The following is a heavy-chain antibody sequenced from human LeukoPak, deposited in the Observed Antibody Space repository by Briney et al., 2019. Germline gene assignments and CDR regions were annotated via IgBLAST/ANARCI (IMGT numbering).Heavy chain of an antibody. CDR2: INPSGGST. CDR1: GYTFTGYY. CDR3: ARGAPGYCSSTSCFDP. D-gene: IGHD2-2*03. J-gene: IGHJ5*02. V-gene: IGHV1-46*01. Sequence: ASVKVSCKASGYTFTGYYMHWVRQAPGQGLEWMGIINPSGGSTSYAQKFQGRVTMTRDTSTSTVYMELSSLRSEDTAVYYCARGAPGYCSSTSCFDPWGQGTLVTVSS.